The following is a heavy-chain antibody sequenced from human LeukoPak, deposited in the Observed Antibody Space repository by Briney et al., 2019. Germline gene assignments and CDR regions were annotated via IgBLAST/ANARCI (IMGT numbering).Heavy chain of an antibody. CDR1: GGSISSSSYY. CDR3: ARRIAVAGLMIFDY. D-gene: IGHD6-19*01. J-gene: IGHJ4*02. Sequence: SETLSLTCTVSGGSISSSSYYWGWIRQPPGKGLEWIGSIYYSGSTYYNPSLKSRVTISVDTSKNQFSLKLSSVTAADTAVYYCARRIAVAGLMIFDYWGQGTLVTVSS. CDR2: IYYSGST. V-gene: IGHV4-39*01.